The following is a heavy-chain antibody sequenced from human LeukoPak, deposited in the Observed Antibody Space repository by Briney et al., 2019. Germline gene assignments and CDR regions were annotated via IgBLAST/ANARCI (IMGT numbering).Heavy chain of an antibody. Sequence: SETLSLTCTVSGGSISSYYWSWIRQPPGKGLEWIGYIYYSGSTNYNPSLKSRVTISVDTSKNQFSLKLSSVTAADMAVYYCARHRGATAAAGYNWFDPWAREPWSPSPQ. CDR2: IYYSGST. D-gene: IGHD6-13*01. J-gene: IGHJ5*02. V-gene: IGHV4-59*08. CDR1: GGSISSYY. CDR3: ARHRGATAAAGYNWFDP.